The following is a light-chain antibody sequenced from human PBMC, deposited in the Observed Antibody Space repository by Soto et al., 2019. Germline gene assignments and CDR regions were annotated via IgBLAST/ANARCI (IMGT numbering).Light chain of an antibody. CDR2: GAS. CDR3: QQDNNWPPT. J-gene: IGKJ5*01. CDR1: QSVSGN. Sequence: EIVMTQSPATLSVSPGERATLSCRASQSVSGNLAWYQQKPGQAPRLLIYGASTRATGIPARFSGSGSGTAFTLTISSLQSEDFALYYCQQDNNWPPTFGQGTRLEIK. V-gene: IGKV3-15*01.